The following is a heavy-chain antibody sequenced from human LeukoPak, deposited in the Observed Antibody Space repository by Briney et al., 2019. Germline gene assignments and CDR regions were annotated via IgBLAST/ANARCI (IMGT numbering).Heavy chain of an antibody. J-gene: IGHJ5*02. D-gene: IGHD2-2*02. CDR1: GGTFSRYA. V-gene: IGHV1-69*05. CDR3: ARDGVPAAIGSRNWFDP. CDR2: IIPIFGSP. Sequence: GASVKVSCKASGGTFSRYALSGVRQAPGQGLEWMGRIIPIFGSPNYAQKFQGRVTMTRDTSTSTVYMELSSLRSEDTAVYYCARDGVPAAIGSRNWFDPWGQGTLVTVSS.